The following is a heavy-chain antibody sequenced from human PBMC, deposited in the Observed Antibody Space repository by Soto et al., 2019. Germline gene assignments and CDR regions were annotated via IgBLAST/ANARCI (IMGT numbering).Heavy chain of an antibody. CDR3: ARGEGHTGYYYYYYMDV. CDR2: IKQDGSEK. Sequence: EVQLVESGGGLVQPGGSLRLSCAASGFTFSSYWISWVRQAPGKGLEWVANIKQDGSEKYYVDSVKGRFTISRDNAKNSLYLQMNSLRAEDTAVYYCARGEGHTGYYYYYYMDVWGKGTTVTVSS. J-gene: IGHJ6*03. D-gene: IGHD2-21*01. V-gene: IGHV3-7*01. CDR1: GFTFSSYW.